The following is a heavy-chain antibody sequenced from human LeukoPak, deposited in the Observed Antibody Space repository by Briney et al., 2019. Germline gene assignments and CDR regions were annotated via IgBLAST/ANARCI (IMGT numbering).Heavy chain of an antibody. CDR1: GFTFSSYG. V-gene: IGHV3-30*03. D-gene: IGHD3-10*01. CDR3: VRDRAPWGGALGGAKGMDV. Sequence: PGGSLRLSCAASGFTFSSYGMHWVRQAPGKGLEWVAVISYDGSNKYYADSVKGRFTISRDNSKNTLDLQMNSLRVEDTAVYYCVRDRAPWGGALGGAKGMDVWGEGTTVTVSS. J-gene: IGHJ6*04. CDR2: ISYDGSNK.